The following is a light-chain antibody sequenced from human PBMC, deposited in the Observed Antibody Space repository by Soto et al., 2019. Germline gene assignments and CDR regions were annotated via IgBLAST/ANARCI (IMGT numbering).Light chain of an antibody. CDR2: EVS. CDR1: SSDVGGHNY. Sequence: QSALTQSPSASGSPGQSVTISCTGTSSDVGGHNYVSWYQHHPGKAPKLIIYEVSKRPSGVPDRFSGSKSANTASLTVSGLQAEDEAFYYCSSTAGNNNVVFGRGTKLTVL. CDR3: SSTAGNNNVV. J-gene: IGLJ3*02. V-gene: IGLV2-8*01.